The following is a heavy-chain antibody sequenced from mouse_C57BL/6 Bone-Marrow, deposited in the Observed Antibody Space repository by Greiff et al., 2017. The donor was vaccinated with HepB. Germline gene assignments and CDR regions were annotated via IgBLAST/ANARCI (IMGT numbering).Heavy chain of an antibody. CDR2: IHPNSGST. D-gene: IGHD2-1*01. J-gene: IGHJ4*01. Sequence: QVQLQQPGAELVKPGASVKLSCKASGYTFTSYWMHWVKQRPGQGLEWIGMIHPNSGSTNYNEKFKSKATLTVDKSSSTAYMHLSSLTAEDSAVYYCARRGYGNYGAMDYWGQGTSVTVSS. CDR1: GYTFTSYW. V-gene: IGHV1-64*01. CDR3: ARRGYGNYGAMDY.